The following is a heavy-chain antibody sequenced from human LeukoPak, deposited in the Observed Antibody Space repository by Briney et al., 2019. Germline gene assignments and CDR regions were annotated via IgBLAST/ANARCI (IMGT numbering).Heavy chain of an antibody. CDR3: AKDLQRWIQLPDY. V-gene: IGHV3-23*01. CDR1: GFTFNTYA. D-gene: IGHD5-24*01. CDR2: ISGSGSDA. Sequence: GGSLRLSCAASGFTFNTYATTWVRQAPGMGLEWVSGISGSGSDAYYAGSVKGRFTISRDNSKNTLYLQMNSLRVEDTALYYCAKDLQRWIQLPDYWGQGTLVTVSS. J-gene: IGHJ4*02.